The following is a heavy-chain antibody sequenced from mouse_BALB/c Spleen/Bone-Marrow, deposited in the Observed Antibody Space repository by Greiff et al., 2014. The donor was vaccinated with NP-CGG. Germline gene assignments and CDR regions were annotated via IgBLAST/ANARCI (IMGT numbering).Heavy chain of an antibody. V-gene: IGHV1-14*01. CDR3: ARGNYYDYDYFDY. D-gene: IGHD2-4*01. J-gene: IGHJ2*01. Sequence: EVQLQESGPELVKPGASVKMSCKASGYTFTSYVMHWVKQKPGQGLEWIGYINPYNDGTTYNEKFKGKATLTSDKSSSTAYMELSILTSEDSTVYYCARGNYYDYDYFDYWGQGTTLTVSS. CDR2: INPYNDGT. CDR1: GYTFTSYV.